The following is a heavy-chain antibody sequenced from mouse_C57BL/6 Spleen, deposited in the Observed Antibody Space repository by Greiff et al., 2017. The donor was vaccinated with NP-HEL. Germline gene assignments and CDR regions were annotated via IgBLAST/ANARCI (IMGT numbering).Heavy chain of an antibody. V-gene: IGHV2-2*01. J-gene: IGHJ1*03. CDR1: GFSLTSYG. D-gene: IGHD1-1*01. Sequence: QVQLQQSGPGLVQPSQSLSITCTVSGFSLTSYGVHWVRQSPGKGLEWLGVIWRGGSTDCNAAFISRLSISKDKSKSQVFFKMNSLQADDTAIYYGARNRGGSSFWYFDVWGTGTTVTVSS. CDR2: IWRGGST. CDR3: ARNRGGSSFWYFDV.